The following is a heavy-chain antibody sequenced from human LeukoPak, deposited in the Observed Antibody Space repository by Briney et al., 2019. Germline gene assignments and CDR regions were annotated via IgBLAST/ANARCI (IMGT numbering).Heavy chain of an antibody. CDR3: ARSAYNYGYVYFDH. D-gene: IGHD5-18*01. CDR2: FDPEHGEM. J-gene: IGHJ4*02. V-gene: IGHV1-24*01. Sequence: ASVKVSCKVSGDTLTELSTHWVRQAPGKGLEWMGGFDPEHGEMIYAQKLQGRVTMTEDRSTDTAYMELSWLRSDDTAVYYCARSAYNYGYVYFDHWGQGTLVIVSS. CDR1: GDTLTELS.